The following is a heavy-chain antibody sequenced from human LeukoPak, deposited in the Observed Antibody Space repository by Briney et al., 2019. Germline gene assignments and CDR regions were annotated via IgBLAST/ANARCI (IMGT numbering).Heavy chain of an antibody. CDR3: ARRNGYSVAYFDY. D-gene: IGHD5-24*01. V-gene: IGHV3-21*01. CDR1: GFTLSNYR. CDR2: ISSSSSYI. J-gene: IGHJ4*02. Sequence: GGSLRLSCAASGFTLSNYRMNWVRQAPGKGLQWVSSISSSSSYIYYKDSVKGRFTISRDNARNSLYLQMNSLRAEDTAVYYCARRNGYSVAYFDYWGQGTLVSVSS.